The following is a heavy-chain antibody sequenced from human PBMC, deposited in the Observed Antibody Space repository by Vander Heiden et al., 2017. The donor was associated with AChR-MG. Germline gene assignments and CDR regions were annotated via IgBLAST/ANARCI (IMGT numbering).Heavy chain of an antibody. CDR2: ISWNSGSI. CDR1: GFTFDDYA. D-gene: IGHD3-10*01. J-gene: IGHJ6*02. CDR3: AKAPSGVYYYGMDV. V-gene: IGHV3-9*01. Sequence: EVQLVESGGGLVQPGRSLRLSCAASGFTFDDYAMHWVRQAPGKGLEWVSGISWNSGSIGYADSVKGRFTISRDNAKNSLYLQMNSLRAEDTALYYCAKAPSGVYYYGMDVWGQGTTVTVSS.